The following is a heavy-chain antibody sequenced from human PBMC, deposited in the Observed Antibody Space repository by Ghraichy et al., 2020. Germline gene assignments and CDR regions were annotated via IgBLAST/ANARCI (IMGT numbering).Heavy chain of an antibody. CDR3: ARQEVMLRFGDLFDWFHP. V-gene: IGHV4-39*01. CDR1: GDSISSSNYY. D-gene: IGHD3-10*01. CDR2: IYYTGGT. J-gene: IGHJ5*02. Sequence: SETLSLTCTVSGDSISSSNYYWAWIRQPPGKGPEWIGNIYYTGGTTYNPSLKGRVTISIDTSKNQFSLQLRSVTAADTAVYYCARQEVMLRFGDLFDWFHPGGPGTLVIVSS.